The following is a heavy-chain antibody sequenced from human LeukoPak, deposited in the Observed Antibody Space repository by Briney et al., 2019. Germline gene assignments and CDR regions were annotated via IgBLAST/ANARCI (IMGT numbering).Heavy chain of an antibody. Sequence: PSETLSLTCTVSGGSISSSSYYWGWIRQPPGKGLEWIGSIYYSGSTYYNPSLKSRVTISVDTSKNQFSLKLSSVTAADTAVYYCARDRGYGAPHDAFDIWGQGTMVTVSS. CDR1: GGSISSSSYY. CDR2: IYYSGST. V-gene: IGHV4-39*07. D-gene: IGHD3-10*01. CDR3: ARDRGYGAPHDAFDI. J-gene: IGHJ3*02.